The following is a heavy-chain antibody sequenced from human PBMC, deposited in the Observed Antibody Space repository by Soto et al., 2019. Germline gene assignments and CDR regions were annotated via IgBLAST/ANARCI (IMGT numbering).Heavy chain of an antibody. CDR1: GGTFSSYT. CDR3: AREQVVGGLDY. V-gene: IGHV1-69*08. J-gene: IGHJ4*02. CDR2: IIPILGIA. Sequence: QVQLVQSGAEVKKPGSSVKVSCKASGGTFSSYTISWVRQAPGQGLEWMGRIIPILGIANYAQKFQGRVTITADKSTSTAYMELSSLRSEDTAVYYCAREQVVGGLDYWGQGTLVTVSS. D-gene: IGHD1-26*01.